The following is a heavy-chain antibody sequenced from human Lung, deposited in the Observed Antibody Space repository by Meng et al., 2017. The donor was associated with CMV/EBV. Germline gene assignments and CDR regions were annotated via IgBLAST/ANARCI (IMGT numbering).Heavy chain of an antibody. J-gene: IGHJ6*02. CDR2: IDHSGST. Sequence: SETLSLXCTVYGGSLGDYFWTWIRQPPGKGLEWIGEIDHSGSTKYNPSLKSRATMSDDASKNQLSLKLRSLTAADTAVYYCARMIMNNYDYHFAMDVWGQGXSVTVSS. CDR1: GGSLGDYF. CDR3: ARMIMNNYDYHFAMDV. V-gene: IGHV4-34*01. D-gene: IGHD3-16*01.